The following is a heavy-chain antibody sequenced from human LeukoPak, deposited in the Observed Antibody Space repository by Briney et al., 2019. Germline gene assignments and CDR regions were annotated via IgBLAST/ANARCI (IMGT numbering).Heavy chain of an antibody. J-gene: IGHJ1*01. CDR2: SYTSGST. CDR1: GDSISSGSYY. V-gene: IGHV4-61*02. CDR3: ARDNARGGSFSDYLRYFQH. D-gene: IGHD5/OR15-5a*01. Sequence: PSETLSLTCTVSGDSISSGSYYWSWIRQPAGKGLEWIGRSYTSGSTNYNPSLKSRVTISVDTSKNQFSLKLSSVTTADTAMYYCARDNARGGSFSDYLRYFQHWGQGTLVTVSS.